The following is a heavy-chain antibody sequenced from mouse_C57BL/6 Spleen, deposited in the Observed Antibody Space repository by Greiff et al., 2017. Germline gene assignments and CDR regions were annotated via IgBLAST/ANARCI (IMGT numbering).Heavy chain of an antibody. Sequence: QVQLKQPGAELVKPGASVKLSCKASGYTFTSYWMHWVKQRPGRGLEWIGRIDPNSGGTKYNEKFKSKATLTVDKPSSTAYMQLSILTSEDSAVYYVARYDSLLDYAMDYWGQGTSVTVSS. D-gene: IGHD2-4*01. CDR3: ARYDSLLDYAMDY. V-gene: IGHV1-72*01. J-gene: IGHJ4*01. CDR2: IDPNSGGT. CDR1: GYTFTSYW.